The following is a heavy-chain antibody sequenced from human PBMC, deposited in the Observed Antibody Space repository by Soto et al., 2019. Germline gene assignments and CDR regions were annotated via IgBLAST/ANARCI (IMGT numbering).Heavy chain of an antibody. Sequence: GESLNIACKASGYGFSSFCIARVRQTRGKVLDTLGSNYPSDSETRYSPSFQGQVTISADKSSTTANMQWSSLKASDTAMYYCAKQHPLDSHGWFNWGQGTLVTISS. J-gene: IGHJ4*02. CDR3: AKQHPLDSHGWFN. CDR2: NYPSDSET. D-gene: IGHD6-19*01. CDR1: GYGFSSFC. V-gene: IGHV5-51*01.